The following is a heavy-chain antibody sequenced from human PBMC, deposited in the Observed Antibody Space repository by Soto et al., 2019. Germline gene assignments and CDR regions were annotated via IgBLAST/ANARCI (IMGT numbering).Heavy chain of an antibody. Sequence: PSETLSLTCTVSGGSISSYYWSWVRQPPGKGLEWIGEIYHSGRTNYNPSLKSRVSISLDKSKNQFSLKLSSVTAADTAVYYCARLRTYDLMTAPDYWGQGTLVTVSS. J-gene: IGHJ4*02. V-gene: IGHV4-59*12. D-gene: IGHD2-21*02. CDR3: ARLRTYDLMTAPDY. CDR2: IYHSGRT. CDR1: GGSISSYY.